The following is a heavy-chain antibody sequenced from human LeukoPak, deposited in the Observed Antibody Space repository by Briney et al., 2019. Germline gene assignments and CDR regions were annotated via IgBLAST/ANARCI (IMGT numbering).Heavy chain of an antibody. CDR2: IYYSGST. CDR3: ASYPYNSGWYFDY. V-gene: IGHV4-39*07. Sequence: SETLSLTCTVSGGSISSSSYYWGWIRQPPGKGLEWIGSIYYSGSTYYNPSLKSRVAISVDTSKNQFSLKLSSVTAADTAVYYCASYPYNSGWYFDYWGQGTLVTVSS. CDR1: GGSISSSSYY. J-gene: IGHJ4*02. D-gene: IGHD6-19*01.